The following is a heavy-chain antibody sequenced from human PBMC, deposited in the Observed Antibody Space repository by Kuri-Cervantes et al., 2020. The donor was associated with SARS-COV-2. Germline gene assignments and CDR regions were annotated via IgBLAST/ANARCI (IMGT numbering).Heavy chain of an antibody. V-gene: IGHV3-30*04. J-gene: IGHJ4*02. Sequence: GESLKISCAASGFTSSSYAMRWVRQAPGKGLEWVAVISYDGSNRYHADSVKGRFTISRDNSKNTLYLQMNSLRAEDTAVYYCARDTAARYFDYWGQGALVTVSS. CDR3: ARDTAARYFDY. CDR2: ISYDGSNR. D-gene: IGHD6-6*01. CDR1: GFTSSSYA.